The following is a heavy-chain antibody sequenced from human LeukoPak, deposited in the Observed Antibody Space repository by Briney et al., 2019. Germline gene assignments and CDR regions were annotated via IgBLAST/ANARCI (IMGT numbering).Heavy chain of an antibody. J-gene: IGHJ4*02. D-gene: IGHD6-19*01. V-gene: IGHV1-69*04. CDR2: IIPILGIA. Sequence: SVKVSCKASGGTFSSYTISWVRQAHGQGLEWMGRIIPILGIANYAQKFQGRVTITADKSTSTAYMELSSLRSEDTAVYYCARDLSWVAGILDYWGQGTLVTVSS. CDR3: ARDLSWVAGILDY. CDR1: GGTFSSYT.